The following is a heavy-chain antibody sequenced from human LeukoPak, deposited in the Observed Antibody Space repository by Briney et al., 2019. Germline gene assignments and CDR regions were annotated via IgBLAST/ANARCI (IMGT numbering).Heavy chain of an antibody. Sequence: PGGSLRFSCAASGFTFSSYAMHWVRQAPGKGLEWVAVISYDGSNKYYADSVKGRFTISRDNSKNTLYLQMNSLRAGDTAVYYCARERTLVVTATGHFDYWGQGTLVTVSS. CDR1: GFTFSSYA. CDR3: ARERTLVVTATGHFDY. D-gene: IGHD2-21*02. V-gene: IGHV3-30-3*01. J-gene: IGHJ4*02. CDR2: ISYDGSNK.